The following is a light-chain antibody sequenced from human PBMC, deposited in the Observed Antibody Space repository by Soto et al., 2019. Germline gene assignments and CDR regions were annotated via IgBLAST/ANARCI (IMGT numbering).Light chain of an antibody. CDR1: SSKSEV. J-gene: IGLJ3*02. Sequence: QSVLTQPPSASGTPGQRVTISCSRSSSKSEVNWYQQLPGTAPKLLIYSNNQRPSGVPERFSGSKSGTSASLAISGLQSEDEADYYCAAWDDSLNGWVFGGGTQLTVL. CDR3: AAWDDSLNGWV. CDR2: SNN. V-gene: IGLV1-44*01.